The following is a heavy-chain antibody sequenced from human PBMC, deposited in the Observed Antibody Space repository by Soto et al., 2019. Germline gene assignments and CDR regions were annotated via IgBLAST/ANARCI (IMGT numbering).Heavy chain of an antibody. J-gene: IGHJ6*02. CDR2: IYRGGST. CDR1: GYTVSSNY. Sequence: EVQLVESGGGLIQPGGTLRLSCAASGYTVSSNYMSWVRQAPGKGLEWVSVIYRGGSTYYADSVKGRFPISRDDSKNTLYLQMNSLRAEHRAVYYCARDLGELQQYYYCGMDAWGQGTTVTVSS. CDR3: ARDLGELQQYYYCGMDA. D-gene: IGHD3-10*01. V-gene: IGHV3-53*01.